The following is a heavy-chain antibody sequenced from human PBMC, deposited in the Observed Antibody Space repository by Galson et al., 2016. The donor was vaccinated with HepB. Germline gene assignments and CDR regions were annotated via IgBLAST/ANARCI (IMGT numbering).Heavy chain of an antibody. V-gene: IGHV1-3*01. Sequence: SVKVSCKASGYTFTSYAMHWVRQAPGQRLEWMGWINAGNGNTKYSQKFQGRVTITRDTSASTAHMELSSLRSEDTAVYYCARGAVPAARGYGRFDYWGQGTLVIVSS. J-gene: IGHJ4*02. CDR3: ARGAVPAARGYGRFDY. D-gene: IGHD2-2*01. CDR2: INAGNGNT. CDR1: GYTFTSYA.